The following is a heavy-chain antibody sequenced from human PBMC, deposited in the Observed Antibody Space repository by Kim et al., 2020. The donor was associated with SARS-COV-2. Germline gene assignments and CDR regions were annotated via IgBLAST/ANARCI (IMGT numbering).Heavy chain of an antibody. CDR3: ARHRRAGAGNWFDP. V-gene: IGHV4-59*08. CDR1: GGSIGAYY. CDR2: IYYSGST. Sequence: SETLSLTCSVSGGSIGAYYWSWIRQPPGKALEWIGYIYYSGSTTYSPSLKSRVTISVDTSKNQFSLKLRSVTAADTAVYYCARHRRAGAGNWFDPWGQGT. D-gene: IGHD6-19*01. J-gene: IGHJ5*02.